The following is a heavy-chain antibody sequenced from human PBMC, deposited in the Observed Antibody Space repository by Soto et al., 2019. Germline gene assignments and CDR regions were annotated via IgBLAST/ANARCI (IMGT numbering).Heavy chain of an antibody. CDR1: GGSISSSNW. Sequence: SETLSLTCAVSGGSISSSNWWSWVRQPPGKGLEWIGEIYHSGSTNYNPSLKSRVTISVDKSKNQFSLKLSSVTAADTAVYYCARAMGVVMERYFDYWGQGTLVTVSS. CDR3: ARAMGVVMERYFDY. CDR2: IYHSGST. D-gene: IGHD3-3*01. J-gene: IGHJ4*02. V-gene: IGHV4-4*02.